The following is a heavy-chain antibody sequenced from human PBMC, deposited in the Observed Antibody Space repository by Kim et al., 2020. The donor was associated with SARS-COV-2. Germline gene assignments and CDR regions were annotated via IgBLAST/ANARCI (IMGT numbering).Heavy chain of an antibody. CDR1: GFTFSSYA. CDR3: ARDDSSSRGLDY. V-gene: IGHV3-30*04. J-gene: IGHJ4*02. CDR2: ISYDGSNK. D-gene: IGHD6-13*01. Sequence: GGSLRLSCAASGFTFSSYAMHWVRQAPGKGLEWVAVISYDGSNKYYVDSVKGRFTISRDNSKNTLYLQMNSLRAEDTAVYYCARDDSSSRGLDYWGQGTL.